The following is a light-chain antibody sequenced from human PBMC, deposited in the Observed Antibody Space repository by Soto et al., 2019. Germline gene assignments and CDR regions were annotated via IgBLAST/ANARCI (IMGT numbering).Light chain of an antibody. Sequence: EIVLTQTPGTLSLSPGERATLSCGASQSVTSNYLAWYQQKPGQAPRLLIYGASRRATGVPDRFSGSGSGTDFTLTISRLEPEDFAVYYCQQYGRSPPITFGQGTRLENK. J-gene: IGKJ5*01. V-gene: IGKV3-20*01. CDR1: QSVTSNY. CDR3: QQYGRSPPIT. CDR2: GAS.